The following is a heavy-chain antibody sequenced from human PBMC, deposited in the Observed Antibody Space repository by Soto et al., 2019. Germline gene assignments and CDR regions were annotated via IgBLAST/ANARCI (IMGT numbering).Heavy chain of an antibody. CDR3: ASHRSGYAFQ. D-gene: IGHD5-12*01. J-gene: IGHJ4*02. CDR1: GGSFSGYY. CDR2: LYYSGIT. Sequence: PSETLSLTCAVYGGSFSGYYWSWIRQPPGKGLEWIGYLYYSGITNYNPSLKSRVSTSLDPSKNQFSLKLTSVTAADTAVYYCASHRSGYAFQWGQGTLVTVSS. V-gene: IGHV4-59*01.